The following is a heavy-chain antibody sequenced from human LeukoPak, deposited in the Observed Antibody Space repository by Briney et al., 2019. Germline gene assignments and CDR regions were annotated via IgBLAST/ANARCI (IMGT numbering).Heavy chain of an antibody. CDR3: ARADAIVVVTTGAFDI. D-gene: IGHD3-22*01. CDR2: IYYSGST. Sequence: SETLSLTCTVSGGSISSSSYYWGWIRQPPGKGLEWIGSIYYSGSTYYNPSLKSRVTISVDTSKNQFSLKLSSVTAADTAVYYCARADAIVVVTTGAFDIWGQGTMVTVSS. CDR1: GGSISSSSYY. J-gene: IGHJ3*02. V-gene: IGHV4-39*07.